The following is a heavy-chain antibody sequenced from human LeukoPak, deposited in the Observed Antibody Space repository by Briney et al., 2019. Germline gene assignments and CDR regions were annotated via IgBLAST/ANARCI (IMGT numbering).Heavy chain of an antibody. V-gene: IGHV3-7*01. CDR2: INQDGSEK. D-gene: IGHD2-8*01. CDR1: GFTFSSYW. CDR3: ARELGVVFSYYFDY. Sequence: PGGSLRLSCAASGFTFSSYWMSWVRQAPGKGLEWVANINQDGSEKYYVDSVKGRFTISRDNAKNSLYLQMNSLRAEDAAVYYCARELGVVFSYYFDYWGQGTLVTVSS. J-gene: IGHJ4*02.